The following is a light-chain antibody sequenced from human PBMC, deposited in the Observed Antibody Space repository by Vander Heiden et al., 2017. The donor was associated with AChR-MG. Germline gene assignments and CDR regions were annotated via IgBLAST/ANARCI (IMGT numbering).Light chain of an antibody. Sequence: QSVLTQPPSASGTPGQRVTISCSGSSSNIGGNYVYWYQQLPGAAPKLLIYKNNQRPSGVPDRFSGSKSGTSASLVIRGLRSEDEADYYCAAWDDSLSGLFGGGTKLTVL. V-gene: IGLV1-47*01. CDR3: AAWDDSLSGL. CDR1: SSNIGGNY. J-gene: IGLJ2*01. CDR2: KNN.